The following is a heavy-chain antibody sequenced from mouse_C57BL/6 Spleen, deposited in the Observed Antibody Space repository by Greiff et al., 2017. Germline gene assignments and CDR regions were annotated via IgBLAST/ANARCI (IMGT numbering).Heavy chain of an antibody. J-gene: IGHJ4*01. CDR3: ARKTGKGAMDY. CDR2: ISSGSSTI. Sequence: EVKLVESGGGLVKPGGSLKLSCAASGFTFIDYGMHWVRQAPEKGLEWVAYISSGSSTIYYADTVKGRFTISRDNAKNTLFLQMTSLRSEDTAMYYCARKTGKGAMDYWGQGTSVTVSS. V-gene: IGHV5-17*01. D-gene: IGHD4-1*01. CDR1: GFTFIDYG.